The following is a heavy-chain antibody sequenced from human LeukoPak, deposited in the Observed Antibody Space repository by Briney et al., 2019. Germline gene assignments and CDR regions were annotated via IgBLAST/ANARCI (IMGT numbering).Heavy chain of an antibody. Sequence: GGSLRLSCAVSGFTFGDYGMSWVRQAPGKGLEWVSGINWNGGSTGYADSVKGRFTISTDNAKKSLYLKMNSLRGEDTAFYYCVRDYCGGDCYPFDYWGQGTLVTVSS. CDR2: INWNGGST. CDR1: GFTFGDYG. J-gene: IGHJ4*02. D-gene: IGHD2-21*02. V-gene: IGHV3-20*04. CDR3: VRDYCGGDCYPFDY.